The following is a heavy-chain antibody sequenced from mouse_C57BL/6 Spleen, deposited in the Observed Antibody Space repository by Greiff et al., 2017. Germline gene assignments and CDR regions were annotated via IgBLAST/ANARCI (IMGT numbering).Heavy chain of an antibody. V-gene: IGHV14-1*01. J-gene: IGHJ2*01. CDR2: IDPEDGDT. CDR1: GFNIKDYY. Sequence: VQLQQSGAELVRPGASVKLSCTASGFNIKDYYMHWVKQRPEQGLEWIGRIDPEDGDTEYAPKFQGKATMTADTSSNTAYLQLSSLTSEDTAVYYCTTGSYYGSSYRFDYWGQGTTLTVSS. D-gene: IGHD1-1*01. CDR3: TTGSYYGSSYRFDY.